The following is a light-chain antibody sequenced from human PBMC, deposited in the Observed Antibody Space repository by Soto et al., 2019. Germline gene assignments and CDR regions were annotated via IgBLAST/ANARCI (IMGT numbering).Light chain of an antibody. CDR1: QSVSSY. CDR3: QQRSNCPRGLT. J-gene: IGKJ4*01. Sequence: EIVLTQSPATLSLSPGERATLSCRASQSVSSYLAWYQQKPGQAPRLLIYDASTRATGIPARFSGSGSGTDFALTISGLEPEDFAFYYCQQRSNCPRGLTFGGGTKVDIK. CDR2: DAS. V-gene: IGKV3-11*01.